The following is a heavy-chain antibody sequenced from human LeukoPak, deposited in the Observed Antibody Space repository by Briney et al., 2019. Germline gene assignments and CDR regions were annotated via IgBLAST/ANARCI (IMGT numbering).Heavy chain of an antibody. CDR2: INQSGST. CDR1: GVSFSDYD. CDR3: VDGRGY. V-gene: IGHV4-34*01. J-gene: IGHJ4*02. D-gene: IGHD3-10*01. Sequence: TSETLSLTCAVSGVSFSDYDWSWIRQPPGKGLEWIGEINQSGSTTDNPSPKSRGIMSVDKTTSKSPLHLRSGTAADTAVDYCVDGRGYWGQGTLVTVSS.